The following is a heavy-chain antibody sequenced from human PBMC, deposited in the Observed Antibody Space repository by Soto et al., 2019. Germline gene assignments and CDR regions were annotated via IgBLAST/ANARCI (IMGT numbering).Heavy chain of an antibody. CDR2: ISYDGSNK. CDR3: ARDLPPLYQLLDRAVAGSIDY. V-gene: IGHV3-30-3*01. Sequence: GGSLRLSCAASGFTFSSYAMHWVRQAPGKGLEWVAVISYDGSNKYYADSVKGRFTISRDNSKNTLYLQMNSLRAEDTAVYYCARDLPPLYQLLDRAVAGSIDYWGQGTLVTVSS. J-gene: IGHJ4*02. CDR1: GFTFSSYA. D-gene: IGHD2-2*01.